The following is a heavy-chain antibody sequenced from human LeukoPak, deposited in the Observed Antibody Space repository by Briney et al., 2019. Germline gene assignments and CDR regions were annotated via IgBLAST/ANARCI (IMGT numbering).Heavy chain of an antibody. Sequence: SETLSLTCGVYGGSFSGYYWSWIRQPPGKGLEWIGEINHSGSTNYNPSLKSRVTISVDTSNDQSSLKLSSVTAADTAVYYCARSNWGIDYWGQGALVTVSS. J-gene: IGHJ4*02. CDR1: GGSFSGYY. CDR2: INHSGST. CDR3: ARSNWGIDY. V-gene: IGHV4-34*01. D-gene: IGHD7-27*01.